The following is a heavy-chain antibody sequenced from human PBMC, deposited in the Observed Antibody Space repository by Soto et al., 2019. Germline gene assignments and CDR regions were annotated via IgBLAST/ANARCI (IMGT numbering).Heavy chain of an antibody. CDR3: AIAFLGALAGAKYYYYGMDV. CDR2: INPNSGGT. Sequence: ASVKVSCKASGYTFTGYYMHWVRQAPGQGLEWMGWINPNSGGTNYAQKFQGWVTMTRDTSISTAYMELSRLGSDDTAVFYCAIAFLGALAGAKYYYYGMDVWGQGTTVTVSS. D-gene: IGHD3-3*02. J-gene: IGHJ6*02. CDR1: GYTFTGYY. V-gene: IGHV1-2*04.